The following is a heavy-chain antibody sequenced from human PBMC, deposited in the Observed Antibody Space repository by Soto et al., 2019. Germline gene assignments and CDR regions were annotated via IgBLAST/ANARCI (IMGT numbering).Heavy chain of an antibody. D-gene: IGHD6-6*01. CDR1: GYIFTDSH. CDR2: ITPKTGDT. J-gene: IGHJ4*02. V-gene: IGHV1-2*02. Sequence: QVQLVQSGTEVKKPGASVKVSCKASGYIFTDSHIHWVRQASGQGLEWLGWITPKTGDTHYSQKFQGRIILTRDTSISTAYMELTNLTSDDTAVYYCERDPPRFFTSSPEGAGLWGQGTLVTVSS. CDR3: ERDPPRFFTSSPEGAGL.